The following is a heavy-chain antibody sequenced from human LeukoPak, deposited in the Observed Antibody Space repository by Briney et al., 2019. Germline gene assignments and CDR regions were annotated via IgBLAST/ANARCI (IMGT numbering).Heavy chain of an antibody. CDR2: ISSSSSYI. J-gene: IGHJ6*02. V-gene: IGHV3-21*01. CDR1: GFTFSSYS. CDR3: ARDNSAAASYYYYGMDV. D-gene: IGHD6-13*01. Sequence: GGSLRLSCAASGFTFSSYSINWVRQAPGKGLEWVSSISSSSSYIYYADSVKGRFTISRDNAKNSLYLQMNSLRAEDTAVYYCARDNSAAASYYYYGMDVWGQGTTVTVSS.